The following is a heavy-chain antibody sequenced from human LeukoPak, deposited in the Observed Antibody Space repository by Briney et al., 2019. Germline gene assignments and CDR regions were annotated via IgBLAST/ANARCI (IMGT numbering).Heavy chain of an antibody. CDR1: GGSISSFY. CDR2: IYYSGRT. Sequence: SETLSLTCTVSGGSISSFYWSWIRQPPGKGLEWIGYIYYSGRTNYNPSLKSRVTISVDTSKTQFSLKLNSVTAADTAVYHCARGYYYGSGNYYNDWGQGTLVTVSS. J-gene: IGHJ4*02. D-gene: IGHD3-10*01. CDR3: ARGYYYGSGNYYND. V-gene: IGHV4-59*01.